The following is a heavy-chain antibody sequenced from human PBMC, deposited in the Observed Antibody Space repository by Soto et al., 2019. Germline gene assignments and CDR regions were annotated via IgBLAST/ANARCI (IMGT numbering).Heavy chain of an antibody. CDR3: ARGLEGWFGSTA. D-gene: IGHD3-10*01. V-gene: IGHV1-46*01. Sequence: GASVKVSCKASGYTFTSYYMHWVRQAPGQGLEWMGRIIPICGRTNYAQKFQGRVTITTDKSTSTAYMELRSLRFDDTAVYYCARGLEGWFGSTAWGQGTLVTVSS. J-gene: IGHJ4*02. CDR2: IIPICGRT. CDR1: GYTFTSYY.